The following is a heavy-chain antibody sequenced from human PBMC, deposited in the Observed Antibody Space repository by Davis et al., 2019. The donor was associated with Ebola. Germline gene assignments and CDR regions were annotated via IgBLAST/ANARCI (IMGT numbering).Heavy chain of an antibody. Sequence: PGGSLRLSCAASGFTFSSYGMHWVRQAPGKGLEWVAVISYDGSNKYYADSVKGRFTISRDNSKNTLYLQMNSLRAEDTAVYYCAKDFGFSGSYHPPRDWGQGTLVTVSS. CDR1: GFTFSSYG. CDR2: ISYDGSNK. V-gene: IGHV3-30*18. J-gene: IGHJ4*02. CDR3: AKDFGFSGSYHPPRD. D-gene: IGHD1-26*01.